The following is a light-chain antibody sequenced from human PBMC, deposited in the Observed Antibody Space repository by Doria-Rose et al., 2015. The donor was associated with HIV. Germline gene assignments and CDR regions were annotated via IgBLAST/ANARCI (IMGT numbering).Light chain of an antibody. J-gene: IGKJ1*01. CDR2: DGS. CDR3: HQYGTSWT. V-gene: IGKV3-20*01. CDR1: QSFSSNY. Sequence: EIVLTQSPGTLSLSPGERAALSCTASQSFSSNYLAWYQQKPGQAPSLLIYDGSTRATGIPDGFSASGCGTDFTLTISRLEPEDFALYYCHQYGTSWTFGQGTEVEI.